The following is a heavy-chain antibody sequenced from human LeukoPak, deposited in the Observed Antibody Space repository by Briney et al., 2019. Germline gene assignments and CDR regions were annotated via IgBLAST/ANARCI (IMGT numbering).Heavy chain of an antibody. CDR2: ISPSSDYI. Sequence: GGSLRLSCAGSGFTFSTDNMSWVRQAPGKGLEWVSSISPSSDYIYYTASLKGRFTISRDNAKNSLYLQMNSLRAEDTAVYYCARERPEIDYWGQGTLVTVSS. CDR3: ARERPEIDY. CDR1: GFTFSTDN. J-gene: IGHJ4*02. V-gene: IGHV3-21*01.